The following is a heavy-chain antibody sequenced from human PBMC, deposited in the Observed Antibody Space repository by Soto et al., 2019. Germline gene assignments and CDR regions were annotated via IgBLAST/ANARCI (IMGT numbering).Heavy chain of an antibody. J-gene: IGHJ4*02. Sequence: QVQLVQSGAEVKKPGSSVKVSCKASGDTFSSYAISWVRQAPGQGLEWMGGIIPIFGTANYAQKFQGRVTITADDSTSTAYMELSSLRSEDTAVYYCARDGLTGVTTQFDYWGQGTLVTVSS. CDR1: GDTFSSYA. CDR3: ARDGLTGVTTQFDY. D-gene: IGHD3-10*01. V-gene: IGHV1-69*01. CDR2: IIPIFGTA.